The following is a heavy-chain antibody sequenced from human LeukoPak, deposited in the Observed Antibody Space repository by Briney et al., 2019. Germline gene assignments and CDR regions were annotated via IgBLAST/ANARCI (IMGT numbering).Heavy chain of an antibody. Sequence: PSETLSLTCTVSGGSISSSYYYWGWIRQPPGKGLEWIGSIHYSGSTYYNPSLKSRDTISEDTSKNQFSLKLSSVTAADTAVYYCARFHTAPNAFDIWGQGTMVTVSS. CDR3: ARFHTAPNAFDI. J-gene: IGHJ3*02. V-gene: IGHV4-39*07. CDR2: IHYSGST. D-gene: IGHD4-17*01. CDR1: GGSISSSYYY.